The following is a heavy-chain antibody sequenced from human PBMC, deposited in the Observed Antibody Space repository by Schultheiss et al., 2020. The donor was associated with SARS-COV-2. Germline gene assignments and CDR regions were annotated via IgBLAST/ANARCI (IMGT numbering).Heavy chain of an antibody. Sequence: SGPTLVKPTETLTLTCTFSGFSLNHYGVGVGWIRQPPGKALEWLARIDWDDDKFYSTSLKTRLTISKDTSKNQVVLTMTNMDPVDTATYYCARTLGYCSTSCSDWFDPWGQGTLVTVSS. CDR1: GFSLNHYGVG. CDR3: ARTLGYCSTSCSDWFDP. V-gene: IGHV2-70*04. D-gene: IGHD2-2*01. CDR2: IDWDDDK. J-gene: IGHJ5*02.